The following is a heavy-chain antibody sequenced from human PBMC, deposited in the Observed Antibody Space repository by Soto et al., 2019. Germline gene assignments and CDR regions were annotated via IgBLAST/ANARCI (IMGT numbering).Heavy chain of an antibody. Sequence: GGSLRLSCVASGFTFDDYAMHWVRQAPGKGLEWVSGISWNSGSIGYADSVKGRFTISRDNAKNSLYLQMNSLRAEDTALYYCAKENSPRGGFLVIMDVWGKGTTVTVSS. V-gene: IGHV3-9*01. D-gene: IGHD3-3*01. CDR2: ISWNSGSI. CDR1: GFTFDDYA. CDR3: AKENSPRGGFLVIMDV. J-gene: IGHJ6*03.